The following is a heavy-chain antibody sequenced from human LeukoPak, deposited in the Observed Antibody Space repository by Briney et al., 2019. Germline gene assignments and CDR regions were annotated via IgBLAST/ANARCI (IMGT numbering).Heavy chain of an antibody. V-gene: IGHV4-59*01. CDR1: RFTFSSYA. Sequence: GSLRLSCAASRFTFSSYAMSWIRQPPGKGLEWIGYVYYTGSTEYNPSLRSRVTISLEMSNHQFSLNLTSVTAADTAVYYCASNTGTVFDYWGQGALVTVSS. CDR3: ASNTGTVFDY. D-gene: IGHD7-27*01. CDR2: VYYTGST. J-gene: IGHJ4*02.